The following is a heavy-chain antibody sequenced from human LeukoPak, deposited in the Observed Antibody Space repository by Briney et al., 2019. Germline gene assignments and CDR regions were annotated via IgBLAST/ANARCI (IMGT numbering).Heavy chain of an antibody. CDR3: TTDPGGSYYLAY. V-gene: IGHV3-15*01. J-gene: IGHJ4*02. D-gene: IGHD1-26*01. CDR2: IKSKTDGGTT. Sequence: PGGSLRLSCAASGFTFSNAWMSWVRQAPGKGLEWVGRIKSKTDGGTTDYAVPVKGRFTISRDDSKNTLYLQMNSLKTEDTAVYYCTTDPGGSYYLAYWGQGTLVTVSS. CDR1: GFTFSNAW.